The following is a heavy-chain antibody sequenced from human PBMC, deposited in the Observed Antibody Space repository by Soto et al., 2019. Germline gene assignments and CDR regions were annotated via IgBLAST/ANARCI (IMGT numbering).Heavy chain of an antibody. CDR3: ARESYHHECFDI. D-gene: IGHD3-10*01. Sequence: VQLVQSGAEVKKPGASVKVSCKASGYTFTGYFIHWVRQAPGQGLEWMGSINPNSGVTNCAERFQGRVIMPRDMSARTAYMDLSSLRSDDTAVYYCARESYHHECFDIWGQGKMVTVSS. V-gene: IGHV1-2*02. CDR1: GYTFTGYF. J-gene: IGHJ3*02. CDR2: INPNSGVT.